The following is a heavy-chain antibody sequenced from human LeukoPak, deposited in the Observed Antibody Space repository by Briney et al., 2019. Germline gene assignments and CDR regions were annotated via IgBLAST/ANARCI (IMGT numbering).Heavy chain of an antibody. CDR2: INLHTGGA. J-gene: IGHJ6*02. CDR3: ARDFLGRTNGGSNYFGMDV. D-gene: IGHD2-8*01. V-gene: IGHV1-2*04. Sequence: GASVKVSCKSSGYTFTDYFLHWVRQAPGQGLEWMGCINLHTGGAHYAQKFQDWVSLTRDTSIDTAFMELSSLRSDATAIYYCARDFLGRTNGGSNYFGMDVWGQGTTVTV. CDR1: GYTFTDYF.